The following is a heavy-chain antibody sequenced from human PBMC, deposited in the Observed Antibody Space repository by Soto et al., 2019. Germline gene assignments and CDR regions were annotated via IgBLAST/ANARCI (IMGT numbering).Heavy chain of an antibody. J-gene: IGHJ5*01. CDR1: GYTFTGYY. CDR2: INPNSGGT. CDR3: ARESIADYDSSGYLGSWFDS. Sequence: GASVKVSCKASGYTFTGYYMHWVLQAPGQGLEWMGWINPNSGGTNYAQKFQGWVTMTRDTSISTAYMELSRLRSDDTAVYYCARESIADYDSSGYLGSWFDSWGQGSLVTVSS. V-gene: IGHV1-2*04. D-gene: IGHD3-22*01.